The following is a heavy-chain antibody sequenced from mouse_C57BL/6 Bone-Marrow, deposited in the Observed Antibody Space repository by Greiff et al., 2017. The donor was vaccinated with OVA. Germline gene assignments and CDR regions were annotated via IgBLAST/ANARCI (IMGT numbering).Heavy chain of an antibody. CDR2: IDPEKGDT. J-gene: IGHJ3*01. Sequence: VQLQQSGAELVRPGASVKLSCTASGFNIKDDYMHWVKQRPEQGLEWIGWIDPEKGDTEYASKFQGKATITADTSSNTAYLQLSSLTSEDTAVYYCTTIYYGNYPAWFAYWGQGTLVTVSA. CDR1: GFNIKDDY. V-gene: IGHV14-4*01. CDR3: TTIYYGNYPAWFAY. D-gene: IGHD2-1*01.